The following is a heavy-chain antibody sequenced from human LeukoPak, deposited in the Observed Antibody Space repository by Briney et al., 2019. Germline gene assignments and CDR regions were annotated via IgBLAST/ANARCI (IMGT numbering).Heavy chain of an antibody. CDR1: GGSISSSSYY. Sequence: SETLSLTCTVSGGSISSSSYYWSWIRQPAGKGLEWIGRIYTSGSTNYNPSLKSRATISVDTSKNQFSLKLSSVTAADTAVYYCARGEVVSAPPTSGDAFDIWGQGTMVTVSS. V-gene: IGHV4-61*02. D-gene: IGHD2-2*01. CDR3: ARGEVVSAPPTSGDAFDI. CDR2: IYTSGST. J-gene: IGHJ3*02.